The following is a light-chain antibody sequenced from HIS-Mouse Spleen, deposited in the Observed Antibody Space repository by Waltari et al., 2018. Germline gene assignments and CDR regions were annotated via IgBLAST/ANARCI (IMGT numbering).Light chain of an antibody. Sequence: QSALTQPPSASGSPGPSVTIPCTGTSRDVGGYNHVTWYQQHPGKAPKLLIYEVSKRPSGVPDRFSGSKSGNTASLTVSGLQAEDEADYYCSSYAGSNNVVFGGGTKLTVL. J-gene: IGLJ2*01. CDR3: SSYAGSNNVV. CDR1: SRDVGGYNH. CDR2: EVS. V-gene: IGLV2-8*01.